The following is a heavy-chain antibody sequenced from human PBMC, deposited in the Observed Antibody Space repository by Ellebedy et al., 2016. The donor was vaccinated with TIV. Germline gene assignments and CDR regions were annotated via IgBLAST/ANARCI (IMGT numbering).Heavy chain of an antibody. D-gene: IGHD2-15*01. Sequence: AASVKVSCKASGYTFTSYGISWVRQAPGQGLEWMGWISAYNGNTNYAQKLQGRVTMTTDTSTSTAYMELRSLRSDDTAVEYCARVRGHQAIGYCSGGSCYSGRYYFDYWGQGTLVTVSS. V-gene: IGHV1-18*01. CDR2: ISAYNGNT. CDR1: GYTFTSYG. CDR3: ARVRGHQAIGYCSGGSCYSGRYYFDY. J-gene: IGHJ4*02.